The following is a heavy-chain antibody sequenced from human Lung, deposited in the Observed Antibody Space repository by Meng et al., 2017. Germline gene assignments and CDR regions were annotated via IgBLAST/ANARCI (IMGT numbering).Heavy chain of an antibody. J-gene: IGHJ2*01. CDR2: IYIRGST. CDR3: ARGQKGYFDL. Sequence: QVQLQESGPGLVKPSPTLALSCTVSGGSISSCNYYWSWIRQPPGNGLEWCGHIYIRGSTYYNPSLRSRITISVDTSKNQFSLKLSSVTAADTAVYYCARGQKGYFDLWGRGTLVTVSS. V-gene: IGHV4-30-4*01. CDR1: GGSISSCNYY.